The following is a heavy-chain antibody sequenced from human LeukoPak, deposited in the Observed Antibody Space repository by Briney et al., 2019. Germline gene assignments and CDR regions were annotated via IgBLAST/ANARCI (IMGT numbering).Heavy chain of an antibody. CDR1: GFTFSSYG. V-gene: IGHV3-30*18. J-gene: IGHJ4*02. CDR2: ISYDGSNK. Sequence: PGGSLRLSCAASGFTFSSYGMHWVRQAPGKGLEWVAVISYDGSNKYYADSVKGRFTISRDNSKNTLYLQMNSLRAEDTAVYYCAKVRYGFGYFDYWGQGTLVTVSS. CDR3: AKVRYGFGYFDY. D-gene: IGHD3-16*01.